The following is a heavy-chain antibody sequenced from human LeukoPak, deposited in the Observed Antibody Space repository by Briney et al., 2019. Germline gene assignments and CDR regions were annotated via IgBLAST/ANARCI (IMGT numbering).Heavy chain of an antibody. CDR3: ARDLWNFYDDSGYNRDFDC. D-gene: IGHD3-22*01. Sequence: ASVKVSCKATSRIRYVRQAPGQGLAWMGWIGTYGCDTYYAKKFQGRITVTTDTSTITVYMELRNLRSDDTAVYYCARDLWNFYDDSGYNRDFDCWGQGTLVTVSS. CDR2: IGTYGCDT. CDR1: TSR. V-gene: IGHV1-18*01. J-gene: IGHJ4*02.